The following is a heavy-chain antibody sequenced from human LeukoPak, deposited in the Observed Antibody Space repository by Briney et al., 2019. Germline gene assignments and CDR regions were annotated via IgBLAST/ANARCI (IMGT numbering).Heavy chain of an antibody. V-gene: IGHV3-23*01. J-gene: IGHJ4*02. Sequence: PGGSLRLSCAASGFTFSSYAMSWVRQAPGKGLEWVSAISGSGGSTYYADSVKGRFTIPRDSSKNALYLQMNSLRAEDTAVYYCAKGGTSSGWKNWGQGTLVTVSS. CDR2: ISGSGGST. CDR1: GFTFSSYA. D-gene: IGHD6-19*01. CDR3: AKGGTSSGWKN.